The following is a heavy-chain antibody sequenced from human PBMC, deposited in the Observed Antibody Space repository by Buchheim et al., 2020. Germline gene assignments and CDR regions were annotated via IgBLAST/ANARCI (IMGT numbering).Heavy chain of an antibody. V-gene: IGHV3-30*03. CDR3: ARGRQWLIKD. Sequence: QVHLVESGGGVVQPGTSLRLSCAASGFSFSNYAMHWVRQAPGKGLEWVALISNDASSNYFAESVKGRFTISRDNSKNTLFLEINSLTKDDTGVYYCARGRQWLIKDWGQG. J-gene: IGHJ4*02. CDR1: GFSFSNYA. CDR2: ISNDASSN. D-gene: IGHD6-19*01.